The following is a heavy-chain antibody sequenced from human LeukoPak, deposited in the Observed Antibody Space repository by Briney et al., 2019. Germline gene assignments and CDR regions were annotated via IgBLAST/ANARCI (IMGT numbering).Heavy chain of an antibody. D-gene: IGHD1-14*01. CDR1: GCTFSSSA. Sequence: GGSLRLSCAASGCTFSSSAMSWVRLAPGKGLEWVSAISGSGGSTYYADSVKGRFTISRDNSKNTLHLQMNSLRAEDTAVYYCAIDSRSEYWGQGTLVTVSS. J-gene: IGHJ4*02. CDR2: ISGSGGST. CDR3: AIDSRSEY. V-gene: IGHV3-23*01.